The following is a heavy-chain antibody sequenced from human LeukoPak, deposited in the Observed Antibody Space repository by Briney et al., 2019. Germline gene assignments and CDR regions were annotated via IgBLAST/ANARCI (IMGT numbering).Heavy chain of an antibody. CDR3: ARVAVGATELDY. CDR1: GGSISSYY. V-gene: IGHV4-59*12. CDR2: IYYSGST. Sequence: SETLSLTCTVSGGSISSYYWSWIRQPPGKGLEWTGYIYYSGSTNYNPSLKSRVTISVDTSKNQFSLKLSSVTAADTAVYYCARVAVGATELDYWGQGTLVTVSS. D-gene: IGHD1-26*01. J-gene: IGHJ4*02.